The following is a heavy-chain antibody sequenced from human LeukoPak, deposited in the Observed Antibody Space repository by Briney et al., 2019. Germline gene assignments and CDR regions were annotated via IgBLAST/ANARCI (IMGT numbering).Heavy chain of an antibody. V-gene: IGHV3-30*18. CDR2: ISYDGSNK. CDR1: GFTFSSYG. J-gene: IGHJ6*02. CDR3: AKVSRGVNYYYYGMDV. Sequence: PGGSLRLSCAASGFTFSSYGMHWVRQAPGKGLEWVAVISYDGSNKYYADSVKGRFTISRDNSKNTLYLQMNSLRAEDTAVYYCAKVSRGVNYYYYGMDVWGQGTTGTVSS. D-gene: IGHD3-10*01.